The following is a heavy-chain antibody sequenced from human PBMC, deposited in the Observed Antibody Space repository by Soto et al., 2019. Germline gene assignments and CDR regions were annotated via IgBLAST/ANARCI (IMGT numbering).Heavy chain of an antibody. CDR3: ASGLSYGDYVTLFDY. CDR2: INHSGST. V-gene: IGHV4-34*01. CDR1: GGSFSGYY. D-gene: IGHD4-17*01. Sequence: SETLSLTCAVYGGSFSGYYWSWIRQPPGKGLEWIGEINHSGSTNYNPSLKSRVTISVDTSKNQFSLKLSSVTAADTAVYYCASGLSYGDYVTLFDYWGQGTLVTVSS. J-gene: IGHJ4*02.